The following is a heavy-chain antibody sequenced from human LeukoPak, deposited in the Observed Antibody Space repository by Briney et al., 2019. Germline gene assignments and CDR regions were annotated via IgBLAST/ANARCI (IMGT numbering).Heavy chain of an antibody. CDR1: GFTFSSYA. CDR3: ARGYYDSSGYYGY. J-gene: IGHJ4*02. CDR2: ISGSGGST. V-gene: IGHV3-23*01. Sequence: PGGSLRLSCAASGFTFSSYAMSWVRQAPGKGLEWVSAISGSGGSTYYADSVKGRFTISRDNSKNTLYLQMNSLGAEDTAVYYCARGYYDSSGYYGYWGQGTLVTVSS. D-gene: IGHD3-22*01.